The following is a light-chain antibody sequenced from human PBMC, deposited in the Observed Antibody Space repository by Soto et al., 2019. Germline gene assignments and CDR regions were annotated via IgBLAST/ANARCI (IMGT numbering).Light chain of an antibody. V-gene: IGKV3-15*01. J-gene: IGKJ1*01. CDR3: QQYNNWPPWT. CDR1: QSFRGL. Sequence: ETMMTQSPDTLSVSLGERATLSCRASQSFRGLLAWYQQKPGQAPRLLIYGASTRATGIPARFSGSGSGTEFTLTISSLQSEDFAVYYCQQYNNWPPWTFGQGTKVDIK. CDR2: GAS.